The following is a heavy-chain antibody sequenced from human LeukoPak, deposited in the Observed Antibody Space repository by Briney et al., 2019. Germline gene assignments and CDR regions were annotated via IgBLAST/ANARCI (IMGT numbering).Heavy chain of an antibody. CDR2: IKQDGSEK. V-gene: IGHV3-7*01. Sequence: GGSRRLSCAASGFTFISYGMTWFGQAPGKGREGGANIKQDGSEKYYVDSVRGRFTISRDNAKNSLYLQMNSLRAEDTAVYYCARGLFPGGRVRYDYWGQGTLVTVSS. CDR1: GFTFISYG. D-gene: IGHD3-16*01. J-gene: IGHJ4*02. CDR3: ARGLFPGGRVRYDY.